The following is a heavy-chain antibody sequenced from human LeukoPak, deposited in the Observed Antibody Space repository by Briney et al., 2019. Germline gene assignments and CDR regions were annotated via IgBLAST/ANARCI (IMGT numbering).Heavy chain of an antibody. V-gene: IGHV2-5*02. CDR1: GFSLSTSGVG. CDR3: ARSVVAATYFDY. J-gene: IGHJ4*02. Sequence: ESGPTLVNPTQPLTLTCTFSGFSLSTSGVGVGWIRQPPGKALEWLALIYWDDDKRYSPSLKSRLTITKDTSKNQVVLTMTNMDPVDAAIYYCARSVVAATYFDYWGQGTLVTVSS. CDR2: IYWDDDK. D-gene: IGHD2-15*01.